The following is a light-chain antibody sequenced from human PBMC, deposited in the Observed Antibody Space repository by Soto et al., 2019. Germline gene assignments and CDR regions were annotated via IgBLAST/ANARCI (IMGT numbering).Light chain of an antibody. J-gene: IGLJ3*02. Sequence: QSALTQPASVSGSPGQSITISCTGTSSDVGGYNYVSWYQQHPGKAPKLMIYEVSNRPSGVPDRFSGSKSGSSASLAISGLQADDEATYYCQSYDSNLSGRVFGEGTQLTVL. V-gene: IGLV2-14*01. CDR3: QSYDSNLSGRV. CDR2: EVS. CDR1: SSDVGGYNY.